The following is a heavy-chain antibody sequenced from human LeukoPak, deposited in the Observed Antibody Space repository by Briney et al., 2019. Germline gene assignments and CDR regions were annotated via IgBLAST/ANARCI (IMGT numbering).Heavy chain of an antibody. CDR3: TRDRDDSSGFSDY. D-gene: IGHD3-22*01. J-gene: IGHJ4*02. CDR2: IYYSGSI. Sequence: SETLSLTCTVSGGSISSSNYYWGWIRQSPGKGLEWMGSIYYSGSIHNNPSLKSRVTISVDTPKKQFSLKLSSVTAADTAVYYCTRDRDDSSGFSDYWGQGTLVTVSS. V-gene: IGHV4-39*07. CDR1: GGSISSSNYY.